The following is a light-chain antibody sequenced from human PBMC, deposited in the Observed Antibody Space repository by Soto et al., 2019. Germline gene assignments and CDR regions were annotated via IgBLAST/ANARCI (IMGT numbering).Light chain of an antibody. CDR2: EGS. CDR1: SSDIGNYNL. J-gene: IGLJ2*01. CDR3: CSYAGGSTWV. Sequence: QSALTQPASVSGSPGQSITISCTGTSSDIGNYNLVSWYQQHPDKAPKLMIYEGSKRLSGVSNRFSGSKSGNTASLTLSGLQAEDEADYYCCSYAGGSTWVFGGGTKVTVL. V-gene: IGLV2-23*01.